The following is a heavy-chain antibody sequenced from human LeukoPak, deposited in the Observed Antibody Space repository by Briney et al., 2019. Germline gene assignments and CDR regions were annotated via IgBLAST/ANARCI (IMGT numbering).Heavy chain of an antibody. V-gene: IGHV3-30*02. CDR2: IRYDESTK. D-gene: IGHD4-23*01. CDR3: AKDLPTPYFDY. J-gene: IGHJ4*02. Sequence: GGSLRLSCAASGFTFSSYGMHWVRQAPGNGLEWVAFIRYDESTKFYADSVKGRFTISRDNSKTTLFLQMNSLRAEDTAVYYCAKDLPTPYFDYWGQGTLVTVSS. CDR1: GFTFSSYG.